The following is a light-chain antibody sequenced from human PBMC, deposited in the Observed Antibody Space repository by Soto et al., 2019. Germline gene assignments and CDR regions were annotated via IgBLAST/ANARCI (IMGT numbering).Light chain of an antibody. CDR1: SSDVGGYNY. CDR3: SSYAGIHIV. CDR2: DVS. Sequence: QSALTQPPSASGSPGQSVTISCTGTSSDVGGYNYVSWYQQHPGKAPKLMIYDVSKRPSGVPDRFSGSKSGNTASLTVSGLQAEDEADYYCSSYAGIHIVFGTGTKVTVL. J-gene: IGLJ1*01. V-gene: IGLV2-8*01.